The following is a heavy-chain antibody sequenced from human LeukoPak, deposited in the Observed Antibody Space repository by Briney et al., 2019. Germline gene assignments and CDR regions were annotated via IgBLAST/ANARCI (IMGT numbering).Heavy chain of an antibody. V-gene: IGHV3-21*01. CDR3: ARGSVIVAGYDY. CDR2: ISSSSKYI. CDR1: GFTFSSYN. D-gene: IGHD5-12*01. Sequence: GGSLRLSCAASGFTFSSYNMNWVRQAPGEGLEWVSCISSSSKYIYYADSLKGRFTISRDNAKNSLYLQMNSLRTEDTAVYYCARGSVIVAGYDYWGQGTLVTVSS. J-gene: IGHJ4*02.